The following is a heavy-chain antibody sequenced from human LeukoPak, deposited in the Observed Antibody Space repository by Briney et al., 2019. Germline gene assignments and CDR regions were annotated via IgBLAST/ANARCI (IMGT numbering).Heavy chain of an antibody. CDR1: GGSISSYY. D-gene: IGHD2-15*01. CDR2: IYYSGST. Sequence: SETVSLTCTVSGGSISSYYWSWIRQPPGKGLEWIGYIYYSGSTNYNPSLKSRVTISVDTSKNQFSLKLSSVTAADTAAYYCARGRSQFDYWGQGTLVTVSS. J-gene: IGHJ4*02. V-gene: IGHV4-59*01. CDR3: ARGRSQFDY.